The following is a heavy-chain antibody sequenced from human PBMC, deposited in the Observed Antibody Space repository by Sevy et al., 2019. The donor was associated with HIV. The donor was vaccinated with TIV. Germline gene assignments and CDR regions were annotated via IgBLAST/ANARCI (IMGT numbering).Heavy chain of an antibody. Sequence: GGSLRLSCTASEFTFRNYAMTWVRQAPGRGLEWVSGISGSGDATYYADSVKGRFTISRDNSKNTLYLRMNSLRAEDTALYYCAKSSGYDVHFNGMDVWGQGTTVTVSS. D-gene: IGHD5-12*01. J-gene: IGHJ6*02. CDR1: EFTFRNYA. V-gene: IGHV3-23*01. CDR2: ISGSGDAT. CDR3: AKSSGYDVHFNGMDV.